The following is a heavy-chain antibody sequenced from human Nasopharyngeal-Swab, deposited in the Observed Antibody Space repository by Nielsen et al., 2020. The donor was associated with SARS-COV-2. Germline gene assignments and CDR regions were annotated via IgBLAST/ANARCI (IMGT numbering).Heavy chain of an antibody. CDR3: ARADSGSYWGGKYYYYGMDV. J-gene: IGHJ6*02. Sequence: GGSLRLSCAASGFTFSSYSMNWVRQAPGKGLEWVSSISSSSSYIYYADSVKGRFTISRDNAKNSLYLQMNSLRAEDTAVYYCARADSGSYWGGKYYYYGMDVWGQGTTVTVSS. CDR2: ISSSSSYI. CDR1: GFTFSSYS. D-gene: IGHD1-26*01. V-gene: IGHV3-21*01.